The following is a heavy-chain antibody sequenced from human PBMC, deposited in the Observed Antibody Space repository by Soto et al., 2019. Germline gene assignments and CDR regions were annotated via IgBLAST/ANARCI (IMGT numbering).Heavy chain of an antibody. CDR2: INPSGGST. D-gene: IGHD2-8*01. CDR3: ARDRSYCTNGVCYSGPGYYFDY. Sequence: ASVKVSCKASGYTFTSYYMHWVRQAPGQGLEWMGIINPSGGSTSYAQKFQGRVTMTRDTSTSTVYMELSSLRSEDTAVYYCARDRSYCTNGVCYSGPGYYFDYWGQGTLVTVSS. J-gene: IGHJ4*02. CDR1: GYTFTSYY. V-gene: IGHV1-46*03.